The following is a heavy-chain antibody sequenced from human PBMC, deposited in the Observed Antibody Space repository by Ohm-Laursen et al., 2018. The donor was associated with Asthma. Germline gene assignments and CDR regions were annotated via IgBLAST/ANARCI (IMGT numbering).Heavy chain of an antibody. CDR2: ISSSSSYI. J-gene: IGHJ4*02. Sequence: SLRLSCSASGFTFSSYSMHWVRQAPGKGLEWVSSISSSSSYIYYADSVKGRFTISRDNSKNTLYLQMNSLRAEDTAVYYCARMGYCSSTSCYALDYWGQGTLVTVSS. D-gene: IGHD2-2*01. CDR3: ARMGYCSSTSCYALDY. V-gene: IGHV3-21*01. CDR1: GFTFSSYS.